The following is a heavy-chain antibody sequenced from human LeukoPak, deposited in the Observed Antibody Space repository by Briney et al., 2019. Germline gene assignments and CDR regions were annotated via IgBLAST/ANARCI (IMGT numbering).Heavy chain of an antibody. CDR3: ARKVDIVATSSFDP. J-gene: IGHJ5*02. V-gene: IGHV4-34*01. D-gene: IGHD5-12*01. Sequence: SETLSLTCAVYGGSFSGYQWGWIRQPPGKGLEWIGEINHSGSTNYNPSLKSRVTISVDTSKNQFSLKLSSVTAADTAVYYCARKVDIVATSSFDPWGQGTLVTVSS. CDR2: INHSGST. CDR1: GGSFSGYQ.